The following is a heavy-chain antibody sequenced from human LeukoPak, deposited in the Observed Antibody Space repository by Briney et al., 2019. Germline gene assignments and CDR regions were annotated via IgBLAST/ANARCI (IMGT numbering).Heavy chain of an antibody. CDR1: GFTFSSYA. J-gene: IGHJ3*02. CDR2: VSYDGSNK. D-gene: IGHD6-19*01. V-gene: IGHV3-30*04. Sequence: GGSLRLSCAASGFTFSSYAMHWVRQAPGKGLEWVALVSYDGSNKYYADSVKGRFTVSRDNSKNTLYVQMNSLRAEDTAVYYCARGARGSGWITFDIWGQGTMVTVSS. CDR3: ARGARGSGWITFDI.